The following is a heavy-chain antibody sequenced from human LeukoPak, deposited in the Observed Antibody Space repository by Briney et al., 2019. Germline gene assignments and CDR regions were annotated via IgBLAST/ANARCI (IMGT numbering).Heavy chain of an antibody. CDR1: GFTFSSYS. CDR2: ISSRSTSI. Sequence: GGSLRLSCAASGFTFSSYSMHWVRQAPGKGLEWVSSISSRSTSIYYADSVKGRFTISRDNAKNPLYLQMNSLRAEDTAVYYCARGYYHSSGYYYGLGHWGQGTLVTVSS. V-gene: IGHV3-21*01. CDR3: ARGYYHSSGYYYGLGH. D-gene: IGHD3-22*01. J-gene: IGHJ4*02.